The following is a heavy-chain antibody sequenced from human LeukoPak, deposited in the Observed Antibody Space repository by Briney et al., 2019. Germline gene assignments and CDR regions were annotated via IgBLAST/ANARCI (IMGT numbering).Heavy chain of an antibody. D-gene: IGHD3-22*01. Sequence: SETLFLTCTVSGGSISSYYWSWIRQPPGKGLEWIGYIYYSGSTNYNPSLKSRVTISVDTSKNQFSLKLSSVTAADTAVYYCARGQWLPVYDFWGQGILVSVSS. CDR1: GGSISSYY. CDR3: ARGQWLPVYDF. V-gene: IGHV4-59*08. CDR2: IYYSGST. J-gene: IGHJ4*02.